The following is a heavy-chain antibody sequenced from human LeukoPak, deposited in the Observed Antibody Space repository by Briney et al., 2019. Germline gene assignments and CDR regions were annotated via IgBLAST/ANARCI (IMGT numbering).Heavy chain of an antibody. V-gene: IGHV3-30-3*01. CDR3: ARPHDYSLYYFDY. J-gene: IGHJ4*02. Sequence: GGSLRLSCAASGFTFSSYAMPWVRQAPGKGLEWVAVISYDGSNKYYADSVKGRFTISRDNSKNTLYLQMNSLRAEDTAVYYCARPHDYSLYYFDYWGQGTLVTVSS. CDR1: GFTFSSYA. D-gene: IGHD4-11*01. CDR2: ISYDGSNK.